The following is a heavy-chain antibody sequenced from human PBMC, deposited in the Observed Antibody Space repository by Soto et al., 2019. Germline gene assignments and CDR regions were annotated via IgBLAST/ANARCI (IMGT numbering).Heavy chain of an antibody. CDR1: GGSISSGGYY. Sequence: SETLSLTCTVSGGSISSGGYYWSWIRQHPGKGLEWIGYIYYSGSTYYNPSLKSRVTISVDTSKNQFSLKLSSVTAADTAVYYCPRDVFHFDCGNSAMPRMDVWGQETTVTVSS. J-gene: IGHJ6*02. V-gene: IGHV4-31*03. CDR2: IYYSGST. D-gene: IGHD2-2*01. CDR3: PRDVFHFDCGNSAMPRMDV.